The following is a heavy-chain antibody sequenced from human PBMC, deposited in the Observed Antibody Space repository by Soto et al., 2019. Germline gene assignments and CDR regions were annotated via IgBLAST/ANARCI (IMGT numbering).Heavy chain of an antibody. CDR3: AKHEEDNSGYLPVKVDD. V-gene: IGHV3-23*01. D-gene: IGHD3-22*01. Sequence: EVQLLESGGGLVQPGGSLRLSCAASGFTVSDYGMGWVRQAPGKGLEWVSSMSGSGGDTYYADYVKGRFTISRDNSKNTLYLQMNSLRVDDTAVYYCAKHEEDNSGYLPVKVDDWGQGTLVTVSS. CDR1: GFTVSDYG. CDR2: MSGSGGDT. J-gene: IGHJ4*02.